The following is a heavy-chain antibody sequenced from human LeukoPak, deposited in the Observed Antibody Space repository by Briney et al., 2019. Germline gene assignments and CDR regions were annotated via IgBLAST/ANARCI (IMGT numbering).Heavy chain of an antibody. J-gene: IGHJ3*02. CDR1: GFTFSNYE. CDR2: IASSAFTI. CDR3: VQGVVTRSFDI. Sequence: GGSLRLSCAASGFTFSNYEMYWVRQAPGKGLEWVSYIASSAFTIYYADSVKGRFTISRDNANNSLYLQMNSLRVEDTAVYYCVQGVVTRSFDIWGQGTMVTVSS. V-gene: IGHV3-48*03. D-gene: IGHD2-21*02.